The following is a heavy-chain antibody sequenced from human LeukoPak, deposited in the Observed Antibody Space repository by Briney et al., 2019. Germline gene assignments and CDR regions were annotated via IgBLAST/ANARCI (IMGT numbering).Heavy chain of an antibody. V-gene: IGHV3-30*02. CDR3: ARGSNFYDSSGYYHPFDY. CDR2: IRYDGSNK. D-gene: IGHD3-22*01. Sequence: PGGSLRLSCAASGFTFSSYGMHWVRQAPGKGLEWVAFIRYDGSNKYYADSVKGRFTISRDNSKNTLYLQMNSLRAEDTAVYYCARGSNFYDSSGYYHPFDYWGQGTLVTVSS. J-gene: IGHJ4*02. CDR1: GFTFSSYG.